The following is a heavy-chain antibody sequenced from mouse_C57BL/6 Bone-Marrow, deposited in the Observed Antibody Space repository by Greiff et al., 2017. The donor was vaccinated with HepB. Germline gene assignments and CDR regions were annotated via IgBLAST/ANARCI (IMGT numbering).Heavy chain of an antibody. Sequence: VQLQQSGAELARPGASVKLSCKASGYTFTSYGISWVKQRTGQGLEWIGEIYPRSGNTYYNEKFKGKATLTADKSSSTAYMELRSLTSEDSAVYFCARRAGTDWYFDVWGTGTTVTVSS. V-gene: IGHV1-81*01. CDR2: IYPRSGNT. J-gene: IGHJ1*03. CDR3: ARRAGTDWYFDV. D-gene: IGHD1-1*01. CDR1: GYTFTSYG.